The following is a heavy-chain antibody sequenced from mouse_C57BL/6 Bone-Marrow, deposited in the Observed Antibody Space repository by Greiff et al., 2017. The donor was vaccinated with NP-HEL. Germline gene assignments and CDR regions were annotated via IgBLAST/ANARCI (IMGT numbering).Heavy chain of an antibody. Sequence: VQLQQSVAELVRPGASVKLSCTASGFNIKNTYMHWVKQRPEQGLEWIGRIDPANGNTKYAPKFQGKATITADTSSNTAYLQLSSLTSEDTAIYYCARDDGYPLWLRRRGYAMDYWGQGTSVTVSS. CDR1: GFNIKNTY. V-gene: IGHV14-3*01. CDR2: IDPANGNT. D-gene: IGHD2-2*01. CDR3: ARDDGYPLWLRRRGYAMDY. J-gene: IGHJ4*01.